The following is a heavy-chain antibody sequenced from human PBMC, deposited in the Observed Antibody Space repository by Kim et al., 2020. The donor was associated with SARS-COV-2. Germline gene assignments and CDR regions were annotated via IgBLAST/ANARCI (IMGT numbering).Heavy chain of an antibody. V-gene: IGHV3-23*01. CDR2: VRGGET. Sequence: GGSLRLSCAASGFTFTSYFLSWVRQAPGKGPEWVSGVRGGETDYADSARGRFTVSTDISKNTLYLHMNGLRAEDTAVYYCVKDETIAGINFFQDWGQGTLVTVSS. CDR3: VKDETIAGINFFQD. D-gene: IGHD6-13*01. CDR1: GFTFTSYF. J-gene: IGHJ4*02.